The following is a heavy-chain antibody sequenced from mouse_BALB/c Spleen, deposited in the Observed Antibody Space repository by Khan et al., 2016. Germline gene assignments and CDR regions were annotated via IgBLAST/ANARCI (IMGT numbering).Heavy chain of an antibody. D-gene: IGHD1-1*01. CDR3: ARGGYYYFDY. CDR1: GYTFTNYG. V-gene: IGHV9-3-1*01. J-gene: IGHJ2*01. Sequence: QIQLVQSGPELKKPGETVKISCKASGYTFTNYGMNWVKQAPGKGLKWMGWINTYTGEPTYADDFKGRFAISLETSASTAYLQINNLKNEDTATYFCARGGYYYFDYWGQGTTLTVSS. CDR2: INTYTGEP.